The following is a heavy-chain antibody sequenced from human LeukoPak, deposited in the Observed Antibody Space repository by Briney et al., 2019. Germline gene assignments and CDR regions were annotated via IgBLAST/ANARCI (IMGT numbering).Heavy chain of an antibody. CDR1: EFSFSSHV. Sequence: PGGSLRLSCVASEFSFSSHVIHWVRQAPGQGLEWAAMISDDGSRKYHADSVKGRFSISRDNSKNTLYLQMNSLRAEDTAVYYCAKDSGSFYYYYYGMDVWGQGTTVTVSS. V-gene: IGHV3-30-3*01. J-gene: IGHJ6*02. CDR3: AKDSGSFYYYYYGMDV. CDR2: ISDDGSRK. D-gene: IGHD1-26*01.